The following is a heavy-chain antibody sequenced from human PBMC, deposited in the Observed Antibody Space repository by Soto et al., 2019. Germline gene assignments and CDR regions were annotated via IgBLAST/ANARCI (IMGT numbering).Heavy chain of an antibody. CDR2: TYYSGST. V-gene: IGHV4-39*01. CDR1: GGSISSSSYY. D-gene: IGHD1-1*01. J-gene: IGHJ6*02. CDR3: ARGLEYYGMDV. Sequence: SETLSLTCTVSGGSISSSSYYWGWIRQPPGKGLEWIGSTYYSGSTYYNPSLKSRVTISVDTSKNQFSLKLSSVTAADTAVYYCARGLEYYGMDVWGQGTTVTVSS.